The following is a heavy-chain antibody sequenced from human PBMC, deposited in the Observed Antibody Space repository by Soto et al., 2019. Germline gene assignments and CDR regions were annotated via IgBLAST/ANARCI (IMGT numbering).Heavy chain of an antibody. V-gene: IGHV4-59*01. CDR2: IYYSGST. CDR3: ARARGYSGYGPRAFWDY. D-gene: IGHD5-12*01. CDR1: GGSISSYY. J-gene: IGHJ4*02. Sequence: SETLSLTCTVSGGSISSYYWSWIRQPPGKGLEWIGYIYYSGSTNYNPSLKSRVTISVDTSKNQFSLKLGSVTAADTAVYYCARARGYSGYGPRAFWDYWGQGTLVTVSS.